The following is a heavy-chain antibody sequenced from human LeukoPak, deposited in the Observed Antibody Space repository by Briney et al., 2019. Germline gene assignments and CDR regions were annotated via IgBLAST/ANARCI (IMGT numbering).Heavy chain of an antibody. CDR2: IWHDGSHK. J-gene: IGHJ4*02. CDR3: AREIFGPGSYPDF. Sequence: GGSLRLSCAASGFAFNTYAMHWVRQAPGKGLEWVTLIWHDGSHKFYIDSVRGRFTISRDNSKNTVYLQMNGLRAEDTAVYYCAREIFGPGSYPDFWGQGTLVTVSS. CDR1: GFAFNTYA. D-gene: IGHD3-10*01. V-gene: IGHV3-33*01.